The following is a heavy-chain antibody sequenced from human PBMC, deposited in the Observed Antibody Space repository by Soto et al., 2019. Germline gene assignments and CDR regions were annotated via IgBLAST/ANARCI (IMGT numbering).Heavy chain of an antibody. CDR3: ARPPYYYGSGSEYSMDV. J-gene: IGHJ6*02. Sequence: DSLTISRKGFGYSFTNYWIGLVRQMPGKGLEWMGIIYPIDSDTRYSPSFQGQVTISADKSINTAYLQWSSLKASDTAMYYCARPPYYYGSGSEYSMDVWGQGTTVTVSS. CDR1: GYSFTNYW. D-gene: IGHD3-10*01. CDR2: IYPIDSDT. V-gene: IGHV5-51*01.